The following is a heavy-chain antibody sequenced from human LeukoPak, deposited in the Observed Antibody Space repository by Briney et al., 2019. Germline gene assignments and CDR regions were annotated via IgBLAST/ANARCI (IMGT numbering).Heavy chain of an antibody. D-gene: IGHD6-13*01. Sequence: PGGSLRLSCAASGFTFSSYSMNWVRQAPGKGLEWVSSISSSSSYIYYADSVKGRFTISRDNAKNSLYLQMNSLRADDTAVYYCARDFFAPGIPAANCMDVWGKGTTVTVSS. J-gene: IGHJ6*03. CDR1: GFTFSSYS. V-gene: IGHV3-21*01. CDR2: ISSSSSYI. CDR3: ARDFFAPGIPAANCMDV.